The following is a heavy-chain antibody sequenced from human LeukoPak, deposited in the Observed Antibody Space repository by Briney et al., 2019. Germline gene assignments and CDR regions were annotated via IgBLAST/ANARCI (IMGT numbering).Heavy chain of an antibody. CDR2: ISGSGGST. V-gene: IGHV3-23*01. Sequence: GGSLRLSCAASGFTFSSYAMSWVRQAPGKGLEWVSAISGSGGSTYYADSVKGRFTISRDNSKNTLYLQMNSLRAEDTAIYYCARGQVGATSGAYYFDSWGQGTLVTVSP. D-gene: IGHD1-26*01. CDR3: ARGQVGATSGAYYFDS. CDR1: GFTFSSYA. J-gene: IGHJ4*02.